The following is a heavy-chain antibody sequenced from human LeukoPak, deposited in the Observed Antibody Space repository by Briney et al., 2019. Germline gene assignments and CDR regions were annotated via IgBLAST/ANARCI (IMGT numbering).Heavy chain of an antibody. J-gene: IGHJ5*02. CDR2: IYDSGIT. CDR3: ARAYSSASWFDP. Sequence: PSETLSLTCSVSGVSINSLYFIWIRQRPGKGLEWIGYIYDSGITKYNPSLKSRVAISVDTSKNQFSLRLRSVTAADTAVYFCARAYSSASWFDPWGQGTLVTVSS. D-gene: IGHD3-22*01. V-gene: IGHV4-59*11. CDR1: GVSINSLY.